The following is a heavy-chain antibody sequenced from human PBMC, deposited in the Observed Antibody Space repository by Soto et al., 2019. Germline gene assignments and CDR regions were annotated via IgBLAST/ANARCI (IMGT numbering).Heavy chain of an antibody. CDR1: GFTFSSYE. CDR2: ISSSGSTI. J-gene: IGHJ3*02. CDR3: ARTYYDSSGYRLFDAFDI. D-gene: IGHD3-22*01. Sequence: SLRLSCAASGFTFSSYEMNWVRQAPGKGLEWVSYISSSGSTIYYADSVKGRFTISRDNAKNSLYLQMNSLRAEDTAVYYCARTYYDSSGYRLFDAFDIWGQGTMVTVS. V-gene: IGHV3-48*03.